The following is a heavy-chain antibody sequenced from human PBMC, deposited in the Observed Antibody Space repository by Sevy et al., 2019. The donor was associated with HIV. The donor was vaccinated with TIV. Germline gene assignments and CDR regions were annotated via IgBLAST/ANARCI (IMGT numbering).Heavy chain of an antibody. CDR3: ASGGNGDFWSYEYYYYGMDV. D-gene: IGHD3-3*01. CDR1: GYSFDSYD. V-gene: IGHV1-8*01. J-gene: IGHJ6*02. Sequence: ASVKVSCEASGYSFDSYDINWVRQATGQGLEWMGWMSPKTGATGFAQKFKGRVTMTRNTSISTAYMELRSLTNEETAVYYCASGGNGDFWSYEYYYYGMDVWGQGTTVTVSS. CDR2: MSPKTGAT.